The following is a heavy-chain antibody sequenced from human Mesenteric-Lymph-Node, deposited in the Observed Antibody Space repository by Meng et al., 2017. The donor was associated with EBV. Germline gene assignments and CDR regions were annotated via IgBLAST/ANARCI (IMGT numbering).Heavy chain of an antibody. V-gene: IGHV4-34*01. CDR2: ISQSGDT. CDR1: GGSFSGYH. CDR3: ARGTIFGIVVTYFDY. Sequence: QRQLHQWGAGLLEPSETLHLTCASSGGSFSGYHWSWIRQPPGKGLEYIGEISQSGDTNYNPSLKSRVTISVDTSRNQFSLKMRSVTAADTAVYYCARGTIFGIVVTYFDYWSQGNLVTVSS. D-gene: IGHD3-3*01. J-gene: IGHJ4*02.